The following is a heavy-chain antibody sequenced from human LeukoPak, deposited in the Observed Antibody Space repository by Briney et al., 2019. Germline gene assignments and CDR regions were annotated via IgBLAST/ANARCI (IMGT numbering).Heavy chain of an antibody. CDR3: ARHRGDNSNPRYYFYYMDV. D-gene: IGHD4-11*01. Sequence: PSETLSLTCSVSGHSISSGYYWGWIRQPPGMGVEWIGTMYHRGSTYYTPSLKSRVTMSGDTSKNHFSLKLSSVIAADAAVYYCARHRGDNSNPRYYFYYMDVWGKGTTVTVSS. CDR2: MYHRGST. CDR1: GHSISSGYY. V-gene: IGHV4-38-2*01. J-gene: IGHJ6*03.